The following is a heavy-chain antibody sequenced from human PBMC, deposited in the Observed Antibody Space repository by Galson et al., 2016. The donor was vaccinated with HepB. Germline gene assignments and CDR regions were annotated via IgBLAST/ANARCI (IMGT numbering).Heavy chain of an antibody. CDR1: GFTFSNCA. V-gene: IGHV3-30*04. CDR2: ISFDSNNK. J-gene: IGHJ4*02. D-gene: IGHD3-10*01. CDR3: AKAQYGSGTFLAIDY. Sequence: SLRLSCAASGFTFSNCAMHWLRQAPGRGLEWVAVISFDSNNKYYADSVRGRFTIPRDNSKNSLYLQMNSLRSEDTALYYCAKAQYGSGTFLAIDYWGQGTLVTVSS.